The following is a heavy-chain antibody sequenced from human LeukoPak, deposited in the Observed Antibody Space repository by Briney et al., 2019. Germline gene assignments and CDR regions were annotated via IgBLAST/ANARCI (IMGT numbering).Heavy chain of an antibody. V-gene: IGHV1-69*05. CDR1: GGTFSSYA. Sequence: SVKVSCKASGGTFSSYAISWLRQAPGQGLEWMGGIIPIFGTANYAQKFQGRVTITTDESTSTAYMELSSLRSEDTAVYYCAGTGGSGYYLKFDYWGQGTLVTVSS. D-gene: IGHD3-3*01. CDR3: AGTGGSGYYLKFDY. J-gene: IGHJ4*02. CDR2: IIPIFGTA.